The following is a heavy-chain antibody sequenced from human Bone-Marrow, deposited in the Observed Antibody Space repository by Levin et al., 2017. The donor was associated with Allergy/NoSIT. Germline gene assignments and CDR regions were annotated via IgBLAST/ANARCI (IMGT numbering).Heavy chain of an antibody. V-gene: IGHV1-46*01. J-gene: IGHJ6*03. CDR3: AREAGSVSIAYYYMDV. D-gene: IGHD5/OR15-5a*01. CDR1: GYTFTSYY. Sequence: TGESLKISCKSSGYTFTSYYIHWVRQAPGQGLEWMGMISPSGGGTPYAQKFQGRVTMTTDTSTSTVYMELSSLRFDDTAVYFCAREAGSVSIAYYYMDVWGKGTTVTVSS. CDR2: ISPSGGGT.